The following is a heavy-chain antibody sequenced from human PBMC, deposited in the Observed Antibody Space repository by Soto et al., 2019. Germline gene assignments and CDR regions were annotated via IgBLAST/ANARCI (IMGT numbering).Heavy chain of an antibody. J-gene: IGHJ4*02. CDR1: GFTFSSYW. Sequence: GGSLRLSCAASGFTFSSYWMSWVRQAPGKGLEWVANIKQDGSEKYYVDSVKGRFTISRDNAKNSLYLQVNSLRGEDTAVYYCARVYSSSSGRAIDSWGQGTLVTVSS. CDR3: ARVYSSSSGRAIDS. CDR2: IKQDGSEK. D-gene: IGHD6-6*01. V-gene: IGHV3-7*01.